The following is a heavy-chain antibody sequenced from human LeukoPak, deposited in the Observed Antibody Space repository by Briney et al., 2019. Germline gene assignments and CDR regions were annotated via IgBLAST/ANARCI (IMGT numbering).Heavy chain of an antibody. J-gene: IGHJ4*02. CDR2: IIPIFGTA. CDR1: GGTFSSYA. V-gene: IGHV1-69*05. CDR3: ARARGGGIYDILTDDY. D-gene: IGHD3-9*01. Sequence: SVKVSCKASGGTFSSYAISWVRQAPGQGLEWMGRIIPIFGTANYAQKFQGRVTITTDESTSTAYMELSSLRSEDTAMYYCARARGGGIYDILTDDYWGQGTLVTVSS.